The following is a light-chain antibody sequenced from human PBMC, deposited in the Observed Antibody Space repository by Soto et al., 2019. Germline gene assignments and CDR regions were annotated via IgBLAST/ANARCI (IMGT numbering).Light chain of an antibody. J-gene: IGLJ1*01. CDR1: SSDVGGYNY. CDR3: SSYAGSNNYV. Sequence: QSALTQPPSASGSPGQSVTISCTGTSSDVGGYNYVSWYQQHPGKVPKLMIYEVTKRPSGVPDRFSGSKSGDTASLTVSGLQAEDEADYYCSSYAGSNNYVFGTGTKSPS. V-gene: IGLV2-8*01. CDR2: EVT.